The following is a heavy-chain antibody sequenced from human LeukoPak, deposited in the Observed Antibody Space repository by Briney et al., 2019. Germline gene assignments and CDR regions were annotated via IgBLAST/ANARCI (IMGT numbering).Heavy chain of an antibody. D-gene: IGHD5-12*01. V-gene: IGHV4-39*01. J-gene: IGHJ4*02. CDR1: GGSISSSSYY. CDR2: IYYSGST. Sequence: PSETLSLTCTVSGGSISSSSYYWGWIRQPPGKGLEWIGSIYYSGSTYYNPSLKSRVTISVDTSKNQFSLKLSSVTAADTAVYYCARHSISRSGYDSGGYWGQGTLVTVSS. CDR3: ARHSISRSGYDSGGY.